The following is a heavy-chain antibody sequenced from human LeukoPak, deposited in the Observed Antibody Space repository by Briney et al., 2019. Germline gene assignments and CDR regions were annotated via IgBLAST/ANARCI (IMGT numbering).Heavy chain of an antibody. CDR3: ASSPTLKIDDAFDI. Sequence: GASVKVSCKASGYTFTSYGISWVRQAPGQGLEWMGWLSAYNGNTNYAQKLQGRVTMTTDTSTSTAYMELRSLRSDDTAVYYCASSPTLKIDDAFDIWGQGTMVTVSS. CDR1: GYTFTSYG. V-gene: IGHV1-18*01. J-gene: IGHJ3*02. CDR2: LSAYNGNT.